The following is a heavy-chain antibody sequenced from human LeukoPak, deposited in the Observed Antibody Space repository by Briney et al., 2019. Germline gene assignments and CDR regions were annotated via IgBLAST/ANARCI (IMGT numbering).Heavy chain of an antibody. CDR2: INQDGSEK. Sequence: GGSLRLSCAASGFTFTDYWMSWVRQAPGKGLEWVANINQDGSEKYYVGSVWGRFTISRDNAKKSVYLQMNSLRAEDTAVYYCTREEGGSFYRYWGQESLVTVSS. CDR1: GFTFTDYW. D-gene: IGHD1-26*01. CDR3: TREEGGSFYRY. V-gene: IGHV3-7*05. J-gene: IGHJ4*02.